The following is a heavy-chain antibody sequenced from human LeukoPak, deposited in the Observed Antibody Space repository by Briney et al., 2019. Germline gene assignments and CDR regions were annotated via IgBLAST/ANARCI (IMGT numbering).Heavy chain of an antibody. J-gene: IGHJ3*02. V-gene: IGHV3-30*03. Sequence: PGGSLRLSCAASGFTFSGYGMHWVRQAPGMGLEWVALISYDGYKKYYADSVKGRFTISRDNSKNTLYLQMNSLRVEDTAVYYCARSSHYDILTGYSEEDAFDIWGQGTMVTVSS. CDR2: ISYDGYKK. CDR3: ARSSHYDILTGYSEEDAFDI. CDR1: GFTFSGYG. D-gene: IGHD3-9*01.